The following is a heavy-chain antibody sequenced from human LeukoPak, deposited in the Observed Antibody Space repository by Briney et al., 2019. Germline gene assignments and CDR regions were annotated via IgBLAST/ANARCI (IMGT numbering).Heavy chain of an antibody. CDR2: ISGSGGST. D-gene: IGHD3-3*01. J-gene: IGHJ4*02. CDR1: GFTFSSYA. CDR3: AKGTTYYDFWSGYPHDY. Sequence: PGGSLRLSCAASGFTFSSYAMSWVRQAPGKGLEWVSAISGSGGSTYYADSVKGRFTISRDNSKNTLYLQMNSLRAEDTAVYYCAKGTTYYDFWSGYPHDYWGQGTLVTVSS. V-gene: IGHV3-23*01.